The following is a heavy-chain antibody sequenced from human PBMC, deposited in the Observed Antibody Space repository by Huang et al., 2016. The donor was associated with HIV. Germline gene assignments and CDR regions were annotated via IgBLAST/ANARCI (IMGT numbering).Heavy chain of an antibody. CDR2: IAHDGVNK. CDR1: GFTFSSYG. D-gene: IGHD3-10*01. J-gene: IGHJ3*02. V-gene: IGHV3-30*02. CDR3: ARGPPYINYYSGHTFDI. Sequence: QVQLVESGGGVVQPGGSLRLSCAASGFTFSSYGMHWVRQAPGKGLEWGAVIAHDGVNKYYAESVKGRFTISRDNSKNTLYLQTNSLRPEDTAVHYCARGPPYINYYSGHTFDIWGQGTMVTVSS.